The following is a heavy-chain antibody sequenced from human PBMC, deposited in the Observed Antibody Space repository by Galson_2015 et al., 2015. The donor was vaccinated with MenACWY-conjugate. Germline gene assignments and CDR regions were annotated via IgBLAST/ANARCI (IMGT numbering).Heavy chain of an antibody. Sequence: ETLSLTCAVYGGSFSGYYWSWIRQPPGKGLEWIGEINHSGSTNYNPSLKSRVTISVDTSKNQFSLKLSSVTAADTAVYYCARPIRHYSSSSRYWFDPWGQGTLVTVSS. J-gene: IGHJ5*02. CDR2: INHSGST. CDR1: GGSFSGYY. CDR3: ARPIRHYSSSSRYWFDP. D-gene: IGHD6-6*01. V-gene: IGHV4-34*01.